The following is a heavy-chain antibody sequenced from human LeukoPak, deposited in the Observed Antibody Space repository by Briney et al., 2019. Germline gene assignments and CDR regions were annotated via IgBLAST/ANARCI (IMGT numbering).Heavy chain of an antibody. Sequence: SQTLSLTCTVSGGSISSGDYYWSWIRQPPGKGLEWIGCIYYSGSTYYNPSLKSRVTISVDTSKNQFSLKLSSVTAADTAVYYCARDIAVAGTGNWFDPWGQGTLVTVSS. CDR1: GGSISSGDYY. CDR3: ARDIAVAGTGNWFDP. J-gene: IGHJ5*02. CDR2: IYYSGST. D-gene: IGHD6-19*01. V-gene: IGHV4-30-4*08.